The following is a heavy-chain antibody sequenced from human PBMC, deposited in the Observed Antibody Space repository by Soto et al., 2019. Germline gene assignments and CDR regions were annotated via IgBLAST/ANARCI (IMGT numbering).Heavy chain of an antibody. CDR1: GYTFSGYG. CDR2: ISAYSGDT. Sequence: GASVKVSCKASGYTFSGYGMSWVRQAPGQGLEWMGWISAYSGDTNYAQNFQGRVTMTTDIPTSTAYMELRSLRSDDTAVYYCARQEWDLPPSGDQYYNGMDVWGQGTTVTVSS. D-gene: IGHD1-26*01. V-gene: IGHV1-18*01. CDR3: ARQEWDLPPSGDQYYNGMDV. J-gene: IGHJ6*02.